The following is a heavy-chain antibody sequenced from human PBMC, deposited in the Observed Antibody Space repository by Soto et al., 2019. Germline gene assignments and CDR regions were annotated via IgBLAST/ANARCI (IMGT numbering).Heavy chain of an antibody. CDR2: ISIEKGDT. V-gene: IGHV1-18*03. D-gene: IGHD2-15*01. CDR1: GYSFDTFG. Sequence: QVQVVQSGAEVKKPGASVKVACKASGYSFDTFGMSWVRQAPGKGLEWMGWISIEKGDTNSAQKFQDRVTMTTDTSTSTAYMELRSLTSDDMAVYYCARCHCSVGSCFTCWHFDLWGRGILVTDSS. J-gene: IGHJ2*01. CDR3: ARCHCSVGSCFTCWHFDL.